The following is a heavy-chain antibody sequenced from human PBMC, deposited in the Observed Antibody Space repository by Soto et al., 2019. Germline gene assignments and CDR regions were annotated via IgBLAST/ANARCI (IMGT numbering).Heavy chain of an antibody. D-gene: IGHD2-8*01. CDR2: IYPGDSDT. J-gene: IGHJ3*02. CDR3: ARPCTNGVCYTGAFDI. V-gene: IGHV5-51*01. CDR1: GYSFTSYW. Sequence: GESLKISCKGSGYSFTSYWIGWVRQMPGKGLEWMGIIYPGDSDTRYSPSFQGQVTISADKSISTAYLQWSSLKASDTAMYYCARPCTNGVCYTGAFDIWGQGTMVTVSS.